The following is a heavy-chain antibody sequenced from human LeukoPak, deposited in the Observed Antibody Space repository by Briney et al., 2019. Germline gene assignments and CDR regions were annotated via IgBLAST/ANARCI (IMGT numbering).Heavy chain of an antibody. CDR3: ARADQLPPYYYYYMGV. D-gene: IGHD2-2*01. V-gene: IGHV4-4*07. Sequence: SETLSLTCTVSGGSISSYNWNWIRQPAGKGLEWIGRIYSSGSTNYNPSLKSRVTMSVDTSKNQFSLKLSSVSAADTAVYYCARADQLPPYYYYYMGVWGKGTKVTVSS. CDR2: IYSSGST. J-gene: IGHJ6*03. CDR1: GGSISSYN.